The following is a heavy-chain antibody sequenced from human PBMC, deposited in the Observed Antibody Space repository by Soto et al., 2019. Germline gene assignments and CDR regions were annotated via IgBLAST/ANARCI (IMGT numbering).Heavy chain of an antibody. CDR1: GFTFSSYE. D-gene: IGHD3-22*01. Sequence: GGSLRLSCAASGFTFSSYEMNWVRQAPGKGLEWVSYISSSGSTIYYADSVKGRFTISRDNAKNSLYLQMNSLRAEDTAVYYCARWGYYDSSGYTYYYYGMDVWGQGTTVTVSS. J-gene: IGHJ6*02. CDR3: ARWGYYDSSGYTYYYYGMDV. CDR2: ISSSGSTI. V-gene: IGHV3-48*03.